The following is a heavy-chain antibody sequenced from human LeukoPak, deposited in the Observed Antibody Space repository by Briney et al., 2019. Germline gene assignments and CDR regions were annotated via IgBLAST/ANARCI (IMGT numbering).Heavy chain of an antibody. D-gene: IGHD3-3*01. V-gene: IGHV3-23*01. CDR1: GFTFSSYV. CDR2: ISGSGGST. J-gene: IGHJ4*02. Sequence: PGGSLRLSCAASGFTFSSYVMSGVRQAPGKGLEWVSTISGSGGSTYYADSVKGRFTISRDNPKNTLSLQMNSLRAEDTAVYYCAKGSAYADFWGQGTLVTVSS. CDR3: AKGSAYADF.